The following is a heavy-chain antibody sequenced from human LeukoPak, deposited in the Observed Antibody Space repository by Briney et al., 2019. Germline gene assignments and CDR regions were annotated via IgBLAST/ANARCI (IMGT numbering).Heavy chain of an antibody. CDR3: TTEGGVWGYHALDI. CDR1: GFTFSNAW. J-gene: IGHJ3*02. Sequence: GGSLRFSCAASGFTFSNAWMSWVRQAPGKGLEWVGRIKRKSDGGATDFAAPVKGGFTISRDEAQNTVYLQMNSLKTEDTAVYYCTTEGGVWGYHALDIWGQGTMVTVSS. D-gene: IGHD3-16*01. V-gene: IGHV3-15*01. CDR2: IKRKSDGGAT.